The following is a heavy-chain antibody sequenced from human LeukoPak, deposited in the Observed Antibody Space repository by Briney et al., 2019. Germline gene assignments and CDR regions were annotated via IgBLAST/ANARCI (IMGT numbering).Heavy chain of an antibody. J-gene: IGHJ6*04. D-gene: IGHD3-10*02. CDR2: IAYDGSDK. Sequence: GGSLRLSCAASGFTFSSFAMHWVRQAPGKGLEWVAVIAYDGSDKYYADSVRGRFTISRDNSKNTVYLQMNNLKTEDTAVYYCAELGITMIGGVWGKGTTVTISS. CDR1: GFTFSSFA. V-gene: IGHV3-30*04. CDR3: AELGITMIGGV.